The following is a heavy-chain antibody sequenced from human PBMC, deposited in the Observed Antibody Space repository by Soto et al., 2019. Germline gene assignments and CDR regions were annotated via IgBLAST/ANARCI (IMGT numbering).Heavy chain of an antibody. D-gene: IGHD2-2*01. CDR1: GGSFSGYY. J-gene: IGHJ3*02. V-gene: IGHV4-34*01. Sequence: PSETLSLTCAVYGGSFSGYYWTWIRQTPGKGLEWIGEINHSGSTNYKPSLKSRVSISADTSKKQFSLNLTSVTAADTAVYSCARGECSSNYCFTRWALDIWGQGTVVTVSS. CDR2: INHSGST. CDR3: ARGECSSNYCFTRWALDI.